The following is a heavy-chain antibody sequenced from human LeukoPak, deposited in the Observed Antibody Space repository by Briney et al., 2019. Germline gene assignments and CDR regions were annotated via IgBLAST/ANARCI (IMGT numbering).Heavy chain of an antibody. CDR1: GGSISSGSYY. Sequence: PSETLSLTCTVSGGSISSGSYYWSWIRQLAGKGLEWIGRIYTSGSTNYNPSLKSRVTISVDTSKNQFSLKLSSVTAADTAVYYCARADYVDAFDIWGQGTMVTVSS. CDR3: ARADYVDAFDI. CDR2: IYTSGST. V-gene: IGHV4-61*02. D-gene: IGHD4-17*01. J-gene: IGHJ3*02.